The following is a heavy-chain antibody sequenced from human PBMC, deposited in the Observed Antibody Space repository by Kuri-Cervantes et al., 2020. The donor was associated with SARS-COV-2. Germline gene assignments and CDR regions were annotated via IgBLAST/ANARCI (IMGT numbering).Heavy chain of an antibody. J-gene: IGHJ4*02. CDR2: IWYDGSNK. CDR3: ARDGIVEATPHFDY. CDR1: GFTFSSYG. D-gene: IGHD1-26*01. V-gene: IGHV3-33*01. Sequence: GGSLRLSCAASGFTFSSYGMHWVRQAPGKGLEWVAVIWYDGSNKYYADSVKGRFTISRDNSKNTLYLQMNSLRAEDTAVYYCARDGIVEATPHFDYWGQGTLVTVSS.